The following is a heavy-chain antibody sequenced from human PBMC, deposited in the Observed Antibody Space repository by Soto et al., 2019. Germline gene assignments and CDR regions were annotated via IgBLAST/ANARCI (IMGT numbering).Heavy chain of an antibody. Sequence: SETLSLTCTVSGGSISSYYWSWIRQPPGKGLEWIGYSYYSGSTNYNPSLKSRVTISVDTSKNQFSLNLGSVTAADTAVYYCARVRVGATTGSPYYYYGMDVWGQGTTVTVSS. CDR1: GGSISSYY. CDR2: SYYSGST. J-gene: IGHJ6*02. D-gene: IGHD1-26*01. CDR3: ARVRVGATTGSPYYYYGMDV. V-gene: IGHV4-59*01.